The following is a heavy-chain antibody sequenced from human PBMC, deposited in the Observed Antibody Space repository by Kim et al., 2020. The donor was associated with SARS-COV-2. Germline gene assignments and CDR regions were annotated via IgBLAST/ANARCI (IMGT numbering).Heavy chain of an antibody. D-gene: IGHD3-10*01. V-gene: IGHV4-59*01. Sequence: PSLMRRVTLSVDTSKNQFSLKLSSVTAADTAVYYCVRSGSYYNFPLYYFDYWGQGTLVTVSS. J-gene: IGHJ4*02. CDR3: VRSGSYYNFPLYYFDY.